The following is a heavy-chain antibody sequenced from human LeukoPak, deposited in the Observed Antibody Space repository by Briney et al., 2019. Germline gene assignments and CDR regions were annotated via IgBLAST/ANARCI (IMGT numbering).Heavy chain of an antibody. Sequence: GESLKISCKGSGYSFTSYWIGWVRQMPGKGLEWMGIIYPGDSDTRYSPSFQGQVTISADKSISTAYLQWSSLKASDTAMYYCARLGPVAGSLYYFDYWGQGTLVTVSS. D-gene: IGHD6-19*01. CDR1: GYSFTSYW. CDR3: ARLGPVAGSLYYFDY. V-gene: IGHV5-51*06. CDR2: IYPGDSDT. J-gene: IGHJ4*02.